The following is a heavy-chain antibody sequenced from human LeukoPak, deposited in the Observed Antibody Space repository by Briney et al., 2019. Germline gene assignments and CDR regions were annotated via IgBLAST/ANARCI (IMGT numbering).Heavy chain of an antibody. J-gene: IGHJ4*02. Sequence: AGSLRLSCAASGFTFSNYALSWVRPAPGKGLEWVSAISDSDGSTYYADSVKGRFTISRDNSKNTLSPQMNSLRAEDTAVYYCAKGIGYCSGCSCYLYFDYWGQGTLVTVSS. CDR1: GFTFSNYA. V-gene: IGHV3-23*01. D-gene: IGHD2-15*01. CDR2: ISDSDGST. CDR3: AKGIGYCSGCSCYLYFDY.